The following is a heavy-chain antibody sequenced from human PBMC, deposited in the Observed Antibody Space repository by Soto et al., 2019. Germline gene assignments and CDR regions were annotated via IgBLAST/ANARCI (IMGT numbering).Heavy chain of an antibody. Sequence: PSETLSLTCTVSGGSISSYYWSWIRQPPGKGLEWIGYIYYSGSTNYNPSLKSRVTISVATSKNQFSLKLSSVTAADTAVYYCARHRSGWYDFDYWGQGTLVTVSS. D-gene: IGHD6-19*01. CDR2: IYYSGST. CDR3: ARHRSGWYDFDY. CDR1: GGSISSYY. J-gene: IGHJ4*02. V-gene: IGHV4-59*08.